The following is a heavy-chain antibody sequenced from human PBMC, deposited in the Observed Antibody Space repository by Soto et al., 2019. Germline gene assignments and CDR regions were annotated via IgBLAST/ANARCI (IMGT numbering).Heavy chain of an antibody. D-gene: IGHD5-12*01. Sequence: GGSLRLSCAASGFIFSDYEINWVRQAPGKGLEWVSYISGSGLTVYYADSVKGRFTISRDNAKNSLYLQMNSLGVEDTAVYYCARGPYRNTYNWFDSWGQGTLVTVSS. J-gene: IGHJ5*02. CDR3: ARGPYRNTYNWFDS. V-gene: IGHV3-48*03. CDR1: GFIFSDYE. CDR2: ISGSGLTV.